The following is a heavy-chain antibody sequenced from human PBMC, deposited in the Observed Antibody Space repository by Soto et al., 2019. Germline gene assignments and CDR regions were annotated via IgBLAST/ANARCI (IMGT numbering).Heavy chain of an antibody. CDR3: AKEGELAAAGTPHGYYYYYYMDV. J-gene: IGHJ6*03. D-gene: IGHD6-13*01. CDR2: ISGSGGST. CDR1: GFTFSSYA. Sequence: PGGSLRLSCAASGFTFSSYAMSWVRQAPGKGLEWVSAISGSGGSTYYADSVKGRFTISRDNSKNTLYLQMNSLRAEDTAVYYCAKEGELAAAGTPHGYYYYYYMDVWGKGTTVTVSS. V-gene: IGHV3-23*01.